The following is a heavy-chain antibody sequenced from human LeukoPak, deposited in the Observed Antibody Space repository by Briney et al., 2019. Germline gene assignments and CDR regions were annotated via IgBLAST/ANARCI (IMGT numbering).Heavy chain of an antibody. D-gene: IGHD3-10*01. V-gene: IGHV1-18*01. J-gene: IGHJ3*02. CDR1: GYTFTSYG. Sequence: ASVKVSCKASGYTFTSYGISWVRQAPGQGLEWMGWISAYNGNTNYAQKLQGRVTMTTDTSTSTAYMELRSLGSDDTAVYYCARDNKDYYGSGSLGVAFDIWGQGTMVTVSS. CDR2: ISAYNGNT. CDR3: ARDNKDYYGSGSLGVAFDI.